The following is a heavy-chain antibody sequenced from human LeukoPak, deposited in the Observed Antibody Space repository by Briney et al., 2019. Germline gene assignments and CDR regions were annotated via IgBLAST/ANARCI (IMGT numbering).Heavy chain of an antibody. CDR1: GYTFTTYG. CDR3: ARIRDGYTDAYDI. Sequence: ASVKVSCKASGYTFTTYGISWVRQAPGQGLEWMGWINPNSGGTNYAQKFQGRVTMTRDTSISTAYMELSSLRSEDTAVYYCARIRDGYTDAYDIWGQGTMVTVSS. V-gene: IGHV1-2*02. D-gene: IGHD5-24*01. CDR2: INPNSGGT. J-gene: IGHJ3*02.